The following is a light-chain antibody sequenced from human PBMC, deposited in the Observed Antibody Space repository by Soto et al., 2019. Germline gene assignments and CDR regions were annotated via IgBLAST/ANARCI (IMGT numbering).Light chain of an antibody. Sequence: EIVLTQSPGTLSLSPGERATLSCRASQSVSSSYLAWYQQKPGQAPRLLIYGAYSRATGIPDKFSGSGSGTVFTLTISRLEPEDLAVYYCQQYGSPWTFGQGTKVEI. CDR2: GAY. J-gene: IGKJ1*01. V-gene: IGKV3-20*01. CDR3: QQYGSPWT. CDR1: QSVSSSY.